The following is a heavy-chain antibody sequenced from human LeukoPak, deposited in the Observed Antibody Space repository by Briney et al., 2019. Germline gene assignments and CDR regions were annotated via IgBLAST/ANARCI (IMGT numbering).Heavy chain of an antibody. CDR3: ARSKYSSSWSPRNFDY. D-gene: IGHD6-13*01. J-gene: IGHJ4*02. CDR1: GFTFDDYG. Sequence: GGSLRLSCAASGFTFDDYGMSWVRQAPGKGLEWVSGINWNGGSTGYADSVKGRFTISRDNAKNSLYLQMNSLRAEDTAVYYCARSKYSSSWSPRNFDYWGQGTLVTVSS. CDR2: INWNGGST. V-gene: IGHV3-20*04.